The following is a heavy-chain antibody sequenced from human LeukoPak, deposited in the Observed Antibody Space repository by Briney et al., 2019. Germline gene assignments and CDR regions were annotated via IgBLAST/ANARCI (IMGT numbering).Heavy chain of an antibody. D-gene: IGHD3-3*01. V-gene: IGHV4-39*07. CDR3: ARPFWSGYEYYFDY. CDR1: GASISSSDRY. J-gene: IGHJ4*02. Sequence: PSETLSLTCTVSGASISSSDRYWGWIRQPPGKGLEWIGEIYHSGSTNYNPSLKSRVTISVDKSKNQFSLKLSSVTAADTAVYYCARPFWSGYEYYFDYWGQGTLVTVSS. CDR2: IYHSGST.